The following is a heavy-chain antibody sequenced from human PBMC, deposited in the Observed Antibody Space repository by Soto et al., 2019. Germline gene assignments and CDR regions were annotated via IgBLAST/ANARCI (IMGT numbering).Heavy chain of an antibody. CDR2: INHSGST. V-gene: IGHV4-34*01. CDR1: GGSMSSYY. Sequence: ETLSLTCTVSGGSMSSYYWSWIRQPPGKGLEWIGEINHSGSTNYNPSLKSRVTISVDTSKNQFSLKLSSVTAADTAVYYCARLLNYDIPRLDVWGQGTTVTVSS. D-gene: IGHD3-9*01. CDR3: ARLLNYDIPRLDV. J-gene: IGHJ6*02.